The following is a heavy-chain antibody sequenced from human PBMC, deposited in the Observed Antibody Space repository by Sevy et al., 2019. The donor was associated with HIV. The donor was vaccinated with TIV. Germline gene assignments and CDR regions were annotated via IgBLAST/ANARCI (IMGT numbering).Heavy chain of an antibody. D-gene: IGHD3-3*01. V-gene: IGHV3-7*01. CDR2: INQDGGAK. Sequence: GGYLRLSCAASGFTLSTTWMTWVRQAPGKGLEWVANINQDGGAKYYVDSVKARFTISRDNTMNSLYLQMRSLRVEDTAVYYCTTSFGVIAGDDFDYWGQGTLVTVSS. CDR3: TTSFGVIAGDDFDY. CDR1: GFTLSTTW. J-gene: IGHJ4*01.